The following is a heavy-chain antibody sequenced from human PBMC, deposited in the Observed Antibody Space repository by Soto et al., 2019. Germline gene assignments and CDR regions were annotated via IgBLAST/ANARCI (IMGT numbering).Heavy chain of an antibody. D-gene: IGHD4-4*01. V-gene: IGHV3-30*03. Sequence: LRLSCAASGFTFTSYDMHWVRQAPGKGLEWMALILHDGSAEYYADSVKGRFTISRDNSRSTLYLQMNSPRAEDTAVYYCARSRDGYSFYFYYGMDGWGQGTTVTVSS. J-gene: IGHJ6*02. CDR3: ARSRDGYSFYFYYGMDG. CDR2: ILHDGSAE. CDR1: GFTFTSYD.